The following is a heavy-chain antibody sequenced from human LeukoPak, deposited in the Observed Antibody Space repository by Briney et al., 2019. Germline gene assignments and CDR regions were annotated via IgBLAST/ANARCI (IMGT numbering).Heavy chain of an antibody. V-gene: IGHV3-23*01. Sequence: GGSLRLSCVASGFTFSRYAMNWVRQAPGKGLEWVSAISGSGDFTYYADSVKGRFTISRNNSKNTLYLQMNSLRAEDTAVYYCAAVGVVVAATFDYWGQGTLVTVSS. CDR1: GFTFSRYA. CDR2: ISGSGDFT. CDR3: AAVGVVVAATFDY. D-gene: IGHD2-15*01. J-gene: IGHJ4*02.